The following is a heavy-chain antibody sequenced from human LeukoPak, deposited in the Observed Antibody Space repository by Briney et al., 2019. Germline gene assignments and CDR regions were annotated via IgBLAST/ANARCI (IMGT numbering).Heavy chain of an antibody. J-gene: IGHJ6*03. CDR1: RDSLTRYY. CDR2: IYYSGST. V-gene: IGHV4-59*08. D-gene: IGHD3-16*01. CDR3: TRRYGSSLGGYYYYYMDA. Sequence: PSQTLSLTPTLSRDSLTRYYWRSIPQPPGTRLEGIGYIYYSGSTDYTPSLQRRITISLDPSKNQFSLKLSSVPPSPTPAYHCTRRYGSSLGGYYYYYMDAGGKGTTVTVSS.